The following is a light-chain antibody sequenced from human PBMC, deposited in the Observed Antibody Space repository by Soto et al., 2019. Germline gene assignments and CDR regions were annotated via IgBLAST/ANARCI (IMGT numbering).Light chain of an antibody. CDR2: KAS. CDR3: QQYSGYWT. V-gene: IGKV1-5*03. Sequence: DVKMKQSLSTLSGSVGDRVTITCRASQTISSWLAWYQQKPGKAPKLLIYKASTLKSGVPSRFSGSGSGTEFTLTISSLQPDDFATYYCQQYSGYWTFGQGTKVDIK. CDR1: QTISSW. J-gene: IGKJ1*01.